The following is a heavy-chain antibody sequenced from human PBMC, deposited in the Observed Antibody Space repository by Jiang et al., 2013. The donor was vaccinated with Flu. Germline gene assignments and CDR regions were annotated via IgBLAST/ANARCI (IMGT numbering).Heavy chain of an antibody. V-gene: IGHV3-74*01. Sequence: GLVWVSRINSDGSSTSYADSVKGRFTISRDNAKNTLYLQMNSLRAEDTAVYYCAREEGMITFGEYDYWGQGTLVTVSS. D-gene: IGHD3-16*01. CDR3: AREEGMITFGEYDY. CDR2: INSDGSST. J-gene: IGHJ4*02.